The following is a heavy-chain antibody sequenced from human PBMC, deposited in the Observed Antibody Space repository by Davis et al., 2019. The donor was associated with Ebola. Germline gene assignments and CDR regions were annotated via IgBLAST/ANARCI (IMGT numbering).Heavy chain of an antibody. CDR2: INPNSGGT. V-gene: IGHV1-2*04. D-gene: IGHD3-22*01. J-gene: IGHJ6*02. Sequence: ASVKVSCKASGYTFTGYYMHWVRQAPGQGLEWMGWINPNSGGTTYAQKFQGWVTMTRDTSISTAYMELSRLRSDDTAVYYCARGSDYYDSSGYGGGGGMDVWGQGTTVTVSS. CDR3: ARGSDYYDSSGYGGGGGMDV. CDR1: GYTFTGYY.